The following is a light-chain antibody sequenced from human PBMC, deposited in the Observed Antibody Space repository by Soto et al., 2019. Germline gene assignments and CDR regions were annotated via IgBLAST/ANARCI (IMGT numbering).Light chain of an antibody. CDR3: SSYTSSSFVV. CDR2: EVS. V-gene: IGLV2-14*01. J-gene: IGLJ2*01. Sequence: QSALTQPASVSGSPGQSITISCTGTSSDVGGYIYVSWYQQHPGKAPKLMIYEVSNRPSGVSNRFSGSKSGNTASLTISGLQAEDEADYYCSSYTSSSFVVFGGGTQLTVL. CDR1: SSDVGGYIY.